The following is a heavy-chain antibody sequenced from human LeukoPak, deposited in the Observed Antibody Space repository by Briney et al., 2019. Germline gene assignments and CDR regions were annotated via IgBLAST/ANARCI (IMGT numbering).Heavy chain of an antibody. CDR3: ASSDGVVPAAAPARSSSSFDY. CDR1: GYSISSGYY. J-gene: IGHJ4*02. V-gene: IGHV4-38-2*02. D-gene: IGHD2-2*01. CDR2: IYHSGST. Sequence: SETLSLTCTVSGYSISSGYYWGWIRQPPGKGLEWIGSIYHSGSTYYNPSLKSRVTISVDTSKNQFSLKLSSVTAADTAVYYCASSDGVVPAAAPARSSSSFDYWGQGTLVTVSS.